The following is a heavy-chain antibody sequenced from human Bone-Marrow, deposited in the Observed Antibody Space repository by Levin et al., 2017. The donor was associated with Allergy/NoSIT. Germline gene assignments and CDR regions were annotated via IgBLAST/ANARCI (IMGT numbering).Heavy chain of an antibody. Sequence: GESLKISCKASGYTFTDSAIHWVRQAPGQGLEWMGWINTNTGNPTYAQAFTGRFVFSLDTSVSTAFLQISSLKTEDTAVYYCARPQYAYDSSGYIDWGQGTLVTVSS. CDR3: ARPQYAYDSSGYID. CDR2: INTNTGNP. D-gene: IGHD3-22*01. V-gene: IGHV7-4-1*02. J-gene: IGHJ4*02. CDR1: GYTFTDSA.